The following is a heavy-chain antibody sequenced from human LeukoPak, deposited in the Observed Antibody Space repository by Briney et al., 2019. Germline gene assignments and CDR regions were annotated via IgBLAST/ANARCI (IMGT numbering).Heavy chain of an antibody. CDR1: GGTFSSYA. CDR2: IIPIFGTA. D-gene: IGHD3-10*01. CDR3: ARHLLWFGELLKAFDY. J-gene: IGHJ4*02. Sequence: SVKVSCKASGGTFSSYAISWVRQAPGQGLEWMGGIIPIFGTANYAQKFQGRVTITTDESTSTAYMELSSLRSEDTAVYYCARHLLWFGELLKAFDYWGQGTLVTVSS. V-gene: IGHV1-69*05.